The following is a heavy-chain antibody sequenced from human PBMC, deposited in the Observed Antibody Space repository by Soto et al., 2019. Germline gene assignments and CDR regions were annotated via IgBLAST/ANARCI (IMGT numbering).Heavy chain of an antibody. Sequence: XSVKVACKASGYTFTGYYMHWVRQAPGQGLEWMGWINPNSGGTNYAQKFQGRVTMTRDTSISTAYMELSRLRSDDTAVYYCARARPARGYCSSNSCQSNWFDPWGQGTLVTVSS. J-gene: IGHJ5*02. CDR2: INPNSGGT. V-gene: IGHV1-2*02. D-gene: IGHD2-2*01. CDR3: ARARPARGYCSSNSCQSNWFDP. CDR1: GYTFTGYY.